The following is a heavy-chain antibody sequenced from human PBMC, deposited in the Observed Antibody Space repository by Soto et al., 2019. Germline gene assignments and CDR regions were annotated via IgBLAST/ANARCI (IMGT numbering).Heavy chain of an antibody. CDR3: ARRLYFDTWFDP. J-gene: IGHJ5*02. CDR2: IYPGDSDI. V-gene: IGHV5-51*01. D-gene: IGHD3-10*01. Sequence: GESLKISCKSSGCNFANYWIGWVRQVPGKGPEWMAIIYPGDSDIVYSPSFGGQVTISADKSISTIYLQWSSLKASDTAMYYCARRLYFDTWFDPWGQGTLVTVSS. CDR1: GCNFANYW.